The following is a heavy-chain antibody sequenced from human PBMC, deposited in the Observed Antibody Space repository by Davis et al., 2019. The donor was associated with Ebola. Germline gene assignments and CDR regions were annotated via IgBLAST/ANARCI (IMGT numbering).Heavy chain of an antibody. CDR2: IKQDGSAK. D-gene: IGHD1-7*01. Sequence: GESLKISCAASGFTFSSYWMSWVRQAPGKGLEWVANIKQDGSAKYYVDSVKGRFTISRDNSKNTLYLQMNSLRAEDTAVYYCANSRTGTLGDYWGQGTLVTVSS. V-gene: IGHV3-7*03. J-gene: IGHJ4*02. CDR3: ANSRTGTLGDY. CDR1: GFTFSSYW.